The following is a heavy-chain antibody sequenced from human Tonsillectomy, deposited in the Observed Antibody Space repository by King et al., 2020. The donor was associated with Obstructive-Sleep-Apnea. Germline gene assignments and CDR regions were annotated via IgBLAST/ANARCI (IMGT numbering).Heavy chain of an antibody. V-gene: IGHV1-8*01. J-gene: IGHJ4*02. Sequence: QLVQSGAEVKKPGASVKVSCKASGYTFTSYDINWVRQSTGPGLELMGWMNPNSGNTGYEQKVQGRVTMPRNTSISTAYMELSSLRSEDTAVYDCARGSSPYYYASSGYYPDYWGQGTLVTVSS. CDR2: MNPNSGNT. CDR1: GYTFTSYD. D-gene: IGHD3-22*01. CDR3: ARGSSPYYYASSGYYPDY.